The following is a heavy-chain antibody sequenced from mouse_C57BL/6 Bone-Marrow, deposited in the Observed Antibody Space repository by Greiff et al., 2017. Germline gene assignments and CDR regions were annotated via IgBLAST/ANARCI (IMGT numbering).Heavy chain of an antibody. V-gene: IGHV1-19*01. Sequence: EVQLQQSGPVLVEPGASVKMSCKASGYTFTDYYMNWVKQSHGKSLEWIGVINPYNGGTSYNQTFKGKATLTVDKSSSTAYMELNSLTSEDSAVYYCASGRWLLPFAYWGQGTLVTVSA. CDR3: ASGRWLLPFAY. CDR2: INPYNGGT. D-gene: IGHD2-3*01. J-gene: IGHJ3*01. CDR1: GYTFTDYY.